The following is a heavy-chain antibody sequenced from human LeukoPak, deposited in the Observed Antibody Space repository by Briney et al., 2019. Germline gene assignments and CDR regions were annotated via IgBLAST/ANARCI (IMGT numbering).Heavy chain of an antibody. V-gene: IGHV3-23*01. J-gene: IGHJ4*02. CDR3: AKDSGYTYGLSPYYFDC. Sequence: PGGSLRLSCAASGFTFGSYAMSWVRQAPGKGLEWVSAIIGSGVSTHYADSVKGRSTISRDNSKDSLYLQMSSLRAEDTAVYYCAKDSGYTYGLSPYYFDCWGQGTLVTVSA. CDR1: GFTFGSYA. CDR2: IIGSGVST. D-gene: IGHD5-18*01.